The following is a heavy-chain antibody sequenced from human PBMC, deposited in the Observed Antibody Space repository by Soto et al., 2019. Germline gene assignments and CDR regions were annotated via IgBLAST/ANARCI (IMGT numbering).Heavy chain of an antibody. V-gene: IGHV4-30-2*01. Sequence: SETMSLTCAVSGGSISSGGYSWSWIRQPPGKGLEWIGYISHSGSTYYNPSLKSRVTISVDRSKNQFSLKLSSVTAADTAVYYCARGGLLPDYWGQGTLVTVSS. J-gene: IGHJ4*02. D-gene: IGHD6-19*01. CDR2: ISHSGST. CDR3: ARGGLLPDY. CDR1: GGSISSGGYS.